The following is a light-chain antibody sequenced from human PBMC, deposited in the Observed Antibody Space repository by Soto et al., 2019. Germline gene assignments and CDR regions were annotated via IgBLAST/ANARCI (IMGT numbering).Light chain of an antibody. CDR3: QQYGSLPIT. J-gene: IGKJ5*01. Sequence: QMTQSPSCLSASIRERVTIACQASQDVGNFLNWYQQRPGKAPYLLIYDASNLDSGVSSRFSGSGSGRDFSFTITSLQPDDVATYFCQQYGSLPITFGQGTRLEIK. CDR1: QDVGNF. V-gene: IGKV1-33*01. CDR2: DAS.